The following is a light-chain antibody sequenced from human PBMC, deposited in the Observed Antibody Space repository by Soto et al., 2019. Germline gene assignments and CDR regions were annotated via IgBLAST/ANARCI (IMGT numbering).Light chain of an antibody. J-gene: IGKJ2*01. Sequence: EIVMTQSPATLSVSAGERATLSCRASQSVSNNLVWYQQNPGQAHRLLIYGASTRASGIPARFGRSGSGTDFTLANTGLQTEDCAVYDYQHYNDWPPYTFGKGTKLEIK. CDR3: QHYNDWPPYT. CDR1: QSVSNN. V-gene: IGKV3-15*01. CDR2: GAS.